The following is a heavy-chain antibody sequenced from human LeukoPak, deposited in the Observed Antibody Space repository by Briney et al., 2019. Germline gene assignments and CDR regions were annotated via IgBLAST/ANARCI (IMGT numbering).Heavy chain of an antibody. D-gene: IGHD5-24*01. CDR2: IWIDSGNT. V-gene: IGHV3-48*01. CDR1: GLTFSDYS. CDR3: ARDYKYAFDN. Sequence: GGSQRLSCAASGLTFSDYSMNWVRQAPGKGLEWSSDIWIDSGNTNYADSVKGRFTISGDKAKNSLYLQMTSLRVGDTAVYYCARDYKYAFDNWGQGTLVTVSS. J-gene: IGHJ4*02.